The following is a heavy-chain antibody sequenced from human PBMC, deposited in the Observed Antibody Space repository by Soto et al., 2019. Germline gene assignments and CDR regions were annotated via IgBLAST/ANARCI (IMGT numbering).Heavy chain of an antibody. CDR2: VRSKIHNYAT. CDR3: SRHEEGRRMVFYGMDV. V-gene: IGHV3-73*01. Sequence: PGGSLRLSCSSSVFTFIRSDLHWVRQAPGKGLEWVGRVRSKIHNYATSFADSVRGRFTISRNDSDNTVSLEMSGLKSEDTALYYCSRHEEGRRMVFYGMDVWGQGTTVTVSS. CDR1: VFTFIRSD. J-gene: IGHJ6*02. D-gene: IGHD2-8*01.